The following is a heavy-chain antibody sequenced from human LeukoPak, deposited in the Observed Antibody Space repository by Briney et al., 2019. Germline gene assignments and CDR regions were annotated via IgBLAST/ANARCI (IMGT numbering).Heavy chain of an antibody. D-gene: IGHD6-6*01. CDR1: PDSLIDYY. CDR3: AGGAGQAARAFDY. V-gene: IGHV4-59*12. J-gene: IGHJ4*02. Sequence: SETLPLTCTVSPDSLIDYYSSWIRQPVGKGPERIGYIYDIGSTNCNPSLRSRVTTSVDKSNNQTALNQSYVPGADATFYYCAGGAGQAARAFDYWGQGTLVTVSS. CDR2: IYDIGST.